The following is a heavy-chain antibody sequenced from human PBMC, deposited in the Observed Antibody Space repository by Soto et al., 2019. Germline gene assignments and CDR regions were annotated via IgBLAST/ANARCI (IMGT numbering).Heavy chain of an antibody. V-gene: IGHV3-66*01. J-gene: IGHJ4*02. CDR3: ASACTLEY. CDR1: GFTVSRNY. CDR2: IYSGGNT. D-gene: IGHD3-16*01. Sequence: EVQVVESGGGLVQPGGSLRLSCAASGFTVSRNYMSWVRQAPGKGLEWVSVIYSGGNTYYADSVRGRFTVSRDNSKNTIYLQMNNLRVEDTAMYYCASACTLEYWGQGTLVTVSS.